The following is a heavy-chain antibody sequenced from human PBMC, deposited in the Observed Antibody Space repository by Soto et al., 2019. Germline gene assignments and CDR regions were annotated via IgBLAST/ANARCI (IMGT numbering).Heavy chain of an antibody. V-gene: IGHV1-69*12. CDR1: GGTFSSYA. CDR2: IIPIFGTA. CDR3: AVVYYYDSSCYPTGAIFDI. J-gene: IGHJ3*02. Sequence: QVQLVQSGAEVKKPGSSVKVSCKASGGTFSSYAISWVRQAPGQGLEWMGGIIPIFGTANYAQKFQGRVTLTVDESTGTAYMELSSLRSEDTAVYYCAVVYYYDSSCYPTGAIFDIWGQGTMVTVSS. D-gene: IGHD3-22*01.